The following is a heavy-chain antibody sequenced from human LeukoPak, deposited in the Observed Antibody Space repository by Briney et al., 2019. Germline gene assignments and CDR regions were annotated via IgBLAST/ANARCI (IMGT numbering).Heavy chain of an antibody. Sequence: PGGSLRLSCAASRFTFSNYAMSWVRQAPGKGLEWVSGISGNGDTTYLADSVKGRFTISRDNAKNSLCLQMNSLRAEDTAVYYCAREGHYDSILKLDYWGQGTLVTVSS. CDR1: RFTFSNYA. CDR3: AREGHYDSILKLDY. J-gene: IGHJ4*02. CDR2: ISGNGDTT. D-gene: IGHD3-16*01. V-gene: IGHV3-23*01.